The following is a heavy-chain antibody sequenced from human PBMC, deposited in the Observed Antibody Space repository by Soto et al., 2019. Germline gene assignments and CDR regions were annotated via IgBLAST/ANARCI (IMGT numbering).Heavy chain of an antibody. Sequence: QLLESGGGLVQPGGSLRLSCAASGFTFNTYAMSWVRQAPGKGLEWVSAISDSGGRTYYADSVKGRFTISRDNSKNTLYLQMNSLRAEDTAVYFCAKELVHSGWTYFDYWGQGTLVTVSS. V-gene: IGHV3-23*01. J-gene: IGHJ4*02. D-gene: IGHD6-19*01. CDR3: AKELVHSGWTYFDY. CDR2: ISDSGGRT. CDR1: GFTFNTYA.